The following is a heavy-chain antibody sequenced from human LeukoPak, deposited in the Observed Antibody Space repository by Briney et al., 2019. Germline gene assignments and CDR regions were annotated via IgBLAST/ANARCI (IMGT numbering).Heavy chain of an antibody. CDR1: GFTVSSNY. J-gene: IGHJ4*02. D-gene: IGHD5-18*01. CDR2: ISGSGGST. Sequence: PGGSLRLSCAASGFTVSSNYMSWVRQAPGKGLEWVSVISGSGGSTYYADSVKGRFTISRDNSKNTLSLQMNSLMAEDTAIYYCAKAGGERGIQLWPFDCWGQGTQVTVSS. CDR3: AKAGGERGIQLWPFDC. V-gene: IGHV3-23*01.